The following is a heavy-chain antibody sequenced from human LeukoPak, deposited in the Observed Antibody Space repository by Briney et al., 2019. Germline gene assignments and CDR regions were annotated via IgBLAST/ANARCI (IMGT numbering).Heavy chain of an antibody. V-gene: IGHV4-34*01. CDR3: ARIPAATLFFYYYYYMDV. J-gene: IGHJ6*03. Sequence: PSETLSLTCAVYGGSFSGYYWSWFRKPPGKGLEWIGEINHSGSTNYNPSLKSRVTISVDTSKNQFSLKLSSVTAADTAVYYCARIPAATLFFYYYYYMDVWGKGTTVTVSS. CDR2: INHSGST. CDR1: GGSFSGYY. D-gene: IGHD2-15*01.